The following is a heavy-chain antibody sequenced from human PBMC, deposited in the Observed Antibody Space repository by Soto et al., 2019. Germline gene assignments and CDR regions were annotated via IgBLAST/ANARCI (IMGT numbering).Heavy chain of an antibody. J-gene: IGHJ4*02. CDR2: VFYTGFT. CDR1: GGYIICSYDY. CDR3: ATSQKGYNWNYFDH. D-gene: IGHD1-20*01. Sequence: LETLSLTWAVSGGYIICSYDYWAWLRQSPGKGPEWIGSVFYTGFTSYNPSLESRVSVSVDTSKSQFSLKLSAVTAADTAVYYCATSQKGYNWNYFDHWGQGALVTV. V-gene: IGHV4-39*01.